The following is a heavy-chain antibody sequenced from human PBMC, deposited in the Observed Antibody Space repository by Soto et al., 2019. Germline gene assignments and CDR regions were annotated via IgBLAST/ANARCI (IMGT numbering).Heavy chain of an antibody. J-gene: IGHJ6*02. CDR1: GYTFGAYY. CDR3: AREFDSGDLGLDR. V-gene: IGHV1-2*02. D-gene: IGHD2-21*01. Sequence: QVQLVQSGPEVKTPGASVRVSCKSSGYTFGAYYIHWLRQAPGQGLEWMGWVSPLSGGTNIAQRFQGRLRLTSDASINTVFMELSSLRSGDTALYFCAREFDSGDLGLDRWGQGTTVSVS. CDR2: VSPLSGGT.